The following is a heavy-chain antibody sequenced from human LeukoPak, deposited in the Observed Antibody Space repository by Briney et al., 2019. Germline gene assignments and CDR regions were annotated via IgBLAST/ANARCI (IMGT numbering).Heavy chain of an antibody. CDR2: IYYSGST. D-gene: IGHD3-10*01. CDR3: ARLGMSSGHFDY. V-gene: IGHV4-39*01. Sequence: PSETLSLTCTVSGGSISSGDYYWGWIRQPPGKGLEWIGSIYYSGSTYYNPSLKSRVTISVDTSKDQFSLKLSSVTAADTAVYYCARLGMSSGHFDYWGQGTLVTVSS. J-gene: IGHJ4*02. CDR1: GGSISSGDYY.